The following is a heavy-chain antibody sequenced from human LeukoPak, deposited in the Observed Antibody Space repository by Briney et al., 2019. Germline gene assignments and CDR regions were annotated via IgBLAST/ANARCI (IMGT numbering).Heavy chain of an antibody. J-gene: IGHJ4*02. CDR1: GYTFTSYY. V-gene: IGHV1-46*01. CDR2: INPSGGST. Sequence: ASVKVSCKASGYTFTSYYMHWVRQAPGQGLEWMGIINPSGGSTSYAQKFQGRVTMTRDTSTSTVYMELSSLRSEDTAVYYCARDLRSYYYDSSGPPDAVDYWGQGALVTVSS. D-gene: IGHD3-22*01. CDR3: ARDLRSYYYDSSGPPDAVDY.